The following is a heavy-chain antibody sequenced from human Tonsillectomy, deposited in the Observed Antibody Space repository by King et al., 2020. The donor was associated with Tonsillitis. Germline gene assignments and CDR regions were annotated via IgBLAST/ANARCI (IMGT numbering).Heavy chain of an antibody. V-gene: IGHV4-34*01. CDR1: GGSFSDYY. CDR2: INHSGST. Sequence: VQLQQWGAGLLKPSESLSLTCAVHGGSFSDYYWSWIRQPPGKGLEWIGEINHSGSTNYNPSLKSRVTISVDTSKNQFSLKLSSVTAADTAVYFCARGNYDLWSGYPDYFDYWGRGTLVTVSS. CDR3: ARGNYDLWSGYPDYFDY. J-gene: IGHJ4*02. D-gene: IGHD3-3*01.